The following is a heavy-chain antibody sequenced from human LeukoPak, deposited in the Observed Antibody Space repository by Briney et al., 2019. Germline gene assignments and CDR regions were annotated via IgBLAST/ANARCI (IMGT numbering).Heavy chain of an antibody. D-gene: IGHD6-13*01. CDR1: GFTFSIYS. CDR3: AREDASSWDY. Sequence: GGSLRLSCAASGFTFSIYSMDWVRQAPGKGPEWVSSISSSGSYIYYADSLKGRFTISRDNAKNSLYLQMNSLRAEDTAVYYCAREDASSWDYWGQGILVTVSS. CDR2: ISSSGSYI. V-gene: IGHV3-21*01. J-gene: IGHJ4*02.